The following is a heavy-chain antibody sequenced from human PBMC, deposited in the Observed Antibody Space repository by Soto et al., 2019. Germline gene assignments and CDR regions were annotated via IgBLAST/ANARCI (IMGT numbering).Heavy chain of an antibody. CDR1: GYAFNYYF. Sequence: QGQLVQSGAAVKKPGASVKVSCKASGYAFNYYFLHWVRQAPGQGLEWMGWINPNNGATNDAQNLQGKVTMTKETSISTGLIELTNPPSDRTAGYFLAGGGGIGYFYALDIWGQGTTVTVSS. CDR3: AGGGGIGYFYALDI. D-gene: IGHD3-3*01. J-gene: IGHJ6*02. CDR2: INPNNGAT. V-gene: IGHV1-2*02.